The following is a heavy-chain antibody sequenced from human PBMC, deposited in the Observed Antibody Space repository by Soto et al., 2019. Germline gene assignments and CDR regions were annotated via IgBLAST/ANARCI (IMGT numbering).Heavy chain of an antibody. CDR3: ARHIGVPGTRGFDY. V-gene: IGHV4-4*02. J-gene: IGHJ4*02. CDR1: GGSISDNNW. CDR2: IYRSGTA. D-gene: IGHD2-21*01. Sequence: QVQLQESGPGLVRPSGTLSLTCAVSGGSISDNNWWSWVRQPPGKGLEWIGEIYRSGTANYNPSLNSRVTISMDKFKTQISLHLYSVTAADWAVYYFARHIGVPGTRGFDYWGQGTLVTVSS.